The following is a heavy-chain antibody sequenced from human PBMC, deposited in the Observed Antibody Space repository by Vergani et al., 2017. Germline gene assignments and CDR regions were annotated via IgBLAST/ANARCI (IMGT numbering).Heavy chain of an antibody. D-gene: IGHD2-2*02. CDR3: ARAAYCSSTSCYTFNYYYYMDV. Sequence: VQLVQSGAEVKKPGSSVKVSCKASGGTFSSYAISWVRQAPGQGLEWMGGIIPIFGTANYAQKFQGRVTITADESTSTAYMELSSLRSEDTAVYYCARAAYCSSTSCYTFNYYYYMDVWGKGTTVTVSS. CDR2: IIPIFGTA. CDR1: GGTFSSYA. J-gene: IGHJ6*03. V-gene: IGHV1-69*01.